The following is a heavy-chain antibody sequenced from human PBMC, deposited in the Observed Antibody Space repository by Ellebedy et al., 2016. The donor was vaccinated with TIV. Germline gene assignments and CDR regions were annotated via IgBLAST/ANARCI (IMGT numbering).Heavy chain of an antibody. CDR3: ARDLKAVAGGFDP. CDR1: GFTVSDYF. D-gene: IGHD6-19*01. V-gene: IGHV3-66*01. J-gene: IGHJ5*02. CDR2: IYKNGGT. Sequence: LSLTCAASGFTVSDYFMTWVRQAPGKGLEWVSVIYKNGGTNYTDSVNGRFTITRDDSKNTLYLQMNSLRAEDTAVYYCARDLKAVAGGFDPWGQGTLVTVSS.